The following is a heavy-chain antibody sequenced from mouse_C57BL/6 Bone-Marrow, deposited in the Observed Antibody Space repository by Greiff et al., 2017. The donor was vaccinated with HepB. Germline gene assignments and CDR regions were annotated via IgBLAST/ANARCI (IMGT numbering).Heavy chain of an antibody. Sequence: VMLVESGPGLVQPSQSLSITCTVSGFSLTSYGVHWVRQSPGKGLEWLGVIWSGGSTDYNAAFISRLGISKDNSKSQVFFKMNSLQADDTAIYYCSSIYYYGSSPYYYAMDYWGQGTSVTVSS. J-gene: IGHJ4*01. D-gene: IGHD1-1*01. V-gene: IGHV2-2*01. CDR3: SSIYYYGSSPYYYAMDY. CDR2: IWSGGST. CDR1: GFSLTSYG.